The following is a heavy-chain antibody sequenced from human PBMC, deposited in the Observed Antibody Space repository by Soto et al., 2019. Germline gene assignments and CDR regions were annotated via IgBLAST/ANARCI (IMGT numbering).Heavy chain of an antibody. CDR2: INAGNGNT. CDR1: GYTFTSYA. Sequence: QVQLVQSGAEVKKPGASVKVSCKASGYTFTSYAMHWVRQAPGQRLEWMGWINAGNGNTKYSQKSQGRVTSTRDKSASTAYMELSSLRSEDTAVYYCAREQWLVADSFDIWGQGTMVTVSS. J-gene: IGHJ3*02. D-gene: IGHD6-19*01. CDR3: AREQWLVADSFDI. V-gene: IGHV1-3*01.